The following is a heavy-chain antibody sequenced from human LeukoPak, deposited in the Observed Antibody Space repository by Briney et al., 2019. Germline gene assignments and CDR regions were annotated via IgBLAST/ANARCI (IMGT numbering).Heavy chain of an antibody. CDR2: IYPGDSDT. Sequence: GESLRISCKGSGYSFTSYWIGWVRQMPGKGLEWMGIIYPGDSDTRYSPSFQGQVTISADKSISTAYLQWSSLKASDTAMYYCASSMAGSGFYFDYWGQGTLVTVSS. CDR3: ASSMAGSGFYFDY. D-gene: IGHD6-19*01. CDR1: GYSFTSYW. J-gene: IGHJ4*02. V-gene: IGHV5-51*01.